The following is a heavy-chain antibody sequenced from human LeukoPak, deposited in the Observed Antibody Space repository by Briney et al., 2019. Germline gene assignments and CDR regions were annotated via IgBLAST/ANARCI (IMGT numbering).Heavy chain of an antibody. CDR3: TKGGSSSSWFWVS. CDR1: GFTFSTYW. CDR2: IKQDGNEK. Sequence: GGSLRLSCAASGFTFSTYWMTWVRQAPGKGLEWVANIKQDGNEKYYVDSVTGRFTISRDNAKNSLYLQMNSLRAEDTAIYYCTKGGSSSSWFWVSWGQGTLVTVSS. D-gene: IGHD6-13*01. J-gene: IGHJ5*02. V-gene: IGHV3-7*01.